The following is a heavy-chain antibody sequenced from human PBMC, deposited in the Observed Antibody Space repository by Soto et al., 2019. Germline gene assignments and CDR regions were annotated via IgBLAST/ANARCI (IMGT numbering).Heavy chain of an antibody. D-gene: IGHD3-3*01. CDR3: ARLPYYDFWSGYHPPGGFDP. V-gene: IGHV4-31*03. CDR1: GGSISSGGYY. J-gene: IGHJ5*02. CDR2: IYYSGST. Sequence: SETLSLTCTVTGGSISSGGYYWSWIRQHPGKGLEWIGYIYYSGSTYYNPSLKSRVTISVDTSKNQFSLKLSSVTAADTAVYYCARLPYYDFWSGYHPPGGFDPWGQGTLVTVSS.